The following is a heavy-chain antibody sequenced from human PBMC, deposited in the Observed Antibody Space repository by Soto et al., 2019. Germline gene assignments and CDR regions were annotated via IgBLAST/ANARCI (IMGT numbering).Heavy chain of an antibody. D-gene: IGHD6-13*01. CDR3: ARDRGSSYHLLDY. CDR1: GGSISSSNW. CDR2: IYHSGST. Sequence: PSETLSLTCAVSGGSISSSNWWSWVRQPPGKGLEWIGEIYHSGSTNYNPSLKSRVTISVDKSKNQFSLKLSSVTAADTAVYYCARDRGSSYHLLDYWGQGTLVTVSS. V-gene: IGHV4-4*02. J-gene: IGHJ4*02.